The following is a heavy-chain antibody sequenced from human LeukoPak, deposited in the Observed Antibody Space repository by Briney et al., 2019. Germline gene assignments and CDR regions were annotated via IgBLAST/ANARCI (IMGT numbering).Heavy chain of an antibody. Sequence: GGSLRLSCAASGYTFRSYGMHWVRQAPGKGLEWVAVISHDESQTKYGDSVRGRFTISRDNSKNTLYLQINSLRAEDTAVYYCARDDSPVKTWLDYWGQGTLVTVSS. CDR1: GYTFRSYG. J-gene: IGHJ4*02. V-gene: IGHV3-30*03. D-gene: IGHD4-17*01. CDR2: ISHDESQT. CDR3: ARDDSPVKTWLDY.